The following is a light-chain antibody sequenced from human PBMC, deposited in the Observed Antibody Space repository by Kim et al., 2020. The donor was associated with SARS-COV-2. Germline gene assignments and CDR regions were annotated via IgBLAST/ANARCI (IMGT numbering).Light chain of an antibody. CDR3: QQYGNSPLT. Sequence: SPGERATLSCRASQSVSSSYLAWYQQKPGQTPRLLIYGASSRATDIPGRFSGSGSGTDFTLTISRLEAEDFAVYYCQQYGNSPLTFGGGTKVDIK. CDR1: QSVSSSY. CDR2: GAS. V-gene: IGKV3-20*01. J-gene: IGKJ4*01.